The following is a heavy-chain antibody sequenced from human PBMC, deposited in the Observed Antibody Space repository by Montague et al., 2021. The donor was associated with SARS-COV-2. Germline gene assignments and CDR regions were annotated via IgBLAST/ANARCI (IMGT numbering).Heavy chain of an antibody. Sequence: CAISGDSVSSNSATWNWIRPSPSRGLEWLGRTYYRSKWYNDYAVSVRDRVTINPDTSKNQFSLQLNSATPEDTAIYYCTSGREGNYNVMDVWGQGTTVTVSS. V-gene: IGHV6-1*01. CDR1: GDSVSSNSAT. D-gene: IGHD1-1*01. CDR2: TYYRSKWYN. CDR3: TSGREGNYNVMDV. J-gene: IGHJ6*02.